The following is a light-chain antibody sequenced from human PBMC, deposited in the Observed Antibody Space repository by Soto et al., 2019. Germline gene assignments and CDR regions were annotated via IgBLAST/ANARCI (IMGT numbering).Light chain of an antibody. CDR2: DAS. CDR1: QSVSSY. CDR3: QQRSNWPLT. J-gene: IGKJ5*01. V-gene: IGKV3-11*01. Sequence: EIVLTQSPATLSLSPGGRATLSCRASQSVSSYLAWYRQKPGQAPRLLIYDASNRATGIPARFSGSGSGTDFTLTISSLEPEDFAVYYCQQRSNWPLTFGPGTRLEIK.